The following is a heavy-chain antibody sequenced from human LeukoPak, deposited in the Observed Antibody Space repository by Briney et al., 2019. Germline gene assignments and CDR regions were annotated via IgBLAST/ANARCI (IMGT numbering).Heavy chain of an antibody. CDR3: ASFPPVAVLYDY. D-gene: IGHD6-19*01. V-gene: IGHV4-59*01. CDR1: GGSISSYY. Sequence: SETLSLTCNVSGGSISSYYWSWIRQPPGKGLEWIGYIYYSGSTNYNPSLKSRVTISVDTSKNQFSLKLSSVTAADTAVYYCASFPPVAVLYDYWGQGTLVTVSS. J-gene: IGHJ4*02. CDR2: IYYSGST.